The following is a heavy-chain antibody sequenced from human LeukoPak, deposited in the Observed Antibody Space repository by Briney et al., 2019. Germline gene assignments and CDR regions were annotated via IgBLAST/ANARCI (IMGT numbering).Heavy chain of an antibody. D-gene: IGHD3-16*01. V-gene: IGHV1-46*01. CDR3: ARDGGGWLDP. CDR2: INPTSGST. CDR1: GYTAIDYY. Sequence: ASVKVSCKASGYTAIDYYMHWVRQAPGQGLEWMGMINPTSGSTDYAQTFQGRVTMTRDTPTSVFYVEMNGLTSDDTAVYYCARDGGGWLDPWGQGTLVTVSS. J-gene: IGHJ5*02.